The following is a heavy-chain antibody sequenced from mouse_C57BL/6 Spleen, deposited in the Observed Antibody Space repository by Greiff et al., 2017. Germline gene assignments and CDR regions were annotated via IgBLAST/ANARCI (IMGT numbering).Heavy chain of an antibody. D-gene: IGHD2-4*01. CDR3: AREGGDYGGIYAMDY. Sequence: EVQLVESEGGLVQPGSSMKLSCTASGFTFSDYYMAWVRQVPEKGLEWVANINYDGSSTYYLDSLKSRFIISRDNAKNILYLQMSSLKSEDTATYYCAREGGDYGGIYAMDYWGQGTSVTVSS. V-gene: IGHV5-16*01. J-gene: IGHJ4*01. CDR1: GFTFSDYY. CDR2: INYDGSST.